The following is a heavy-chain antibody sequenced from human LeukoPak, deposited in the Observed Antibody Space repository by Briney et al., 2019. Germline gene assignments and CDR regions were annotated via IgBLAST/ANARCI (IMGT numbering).Heavy chain of an antibody. V-gene: IGHV3-30-3*01. CDR2: ISYDGSNK. J-gene: IGHJ2*01. CDR3: GRLALTPWYFDL. Sequence: GRSLRLSCAASGFTFSSYAMHWVRQAPGKGLEWVAVISYDGSNKYYADSVKGRFTISRDNSKNTLYLQMNSLRAEDTAVYYCGRLALTPWYFDLWGRGSLVTVSS. CDR1: GFTFSSYA. D-gene: IGHD5-12*01.